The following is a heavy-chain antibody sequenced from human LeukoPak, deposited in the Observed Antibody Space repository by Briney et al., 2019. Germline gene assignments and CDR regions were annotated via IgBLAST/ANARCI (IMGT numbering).Heavy chain of an antibody. J-gene: IGHJ4*02. CDR1: GFTLSSYA. CDR3: AKDGRQQWLLYYFDY. CDR2: ISYDGSNK. V-gene: IGHV3-30-3*01. D-gene: IGHD6-19*01. Sequence: GRSLRLSCAASGFTLSSYAMHWVRQAPGKGLEWVAVISYDGSNKYYADSVKGRFSISRDNSKNTLYLQMNSLRAEDTAVYYCAKDGRQQWLLYYFDYWGQGTLVTVSS.